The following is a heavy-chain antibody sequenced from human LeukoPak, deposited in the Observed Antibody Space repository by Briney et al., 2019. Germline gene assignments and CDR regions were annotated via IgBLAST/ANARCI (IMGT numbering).Heavy chain of an antibody. CDR2: ISGDNPGT. J-gene: IGHJ4*02. CDR1: GFTFSTYA. V-gene: IGHV3-23*01. Sequence: GGSLRLSCAASGFTFSTYAMSWVRQTPGKGLEWVAAISGDNPGTYHANSVKGRFTISRDNSKNTLHLQMSGLRAEDTASYYCAKAPVGHCSGAFCYHFDSWGQGTLVTVSS. CDR3: AKAPVGHCSGAFCYHFDS. D-gene: IGHD2-15*01.